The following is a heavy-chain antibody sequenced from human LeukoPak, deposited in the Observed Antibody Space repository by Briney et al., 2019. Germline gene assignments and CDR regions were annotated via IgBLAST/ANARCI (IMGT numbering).Heavy chain of an antibody. Sequence: GGSLRLSCAASGFTFSGYSMNWVRQPPGKGLEWVSSISTTGSHIYYADSLKGRFTISRDNSKNTLYLQMNSLRAEDTAVYYCAAGLGYGYYYYGMDVWGQGTTVTVSS. J-gene: IGHJ6*02. CDR3: AAGLGYGYYYYGMDV. V-gene: IGHV3-21*04. CDR2: ISTTGSHI. CDR1: GFTFSGYS. D-gene: IGHD1-1*01.